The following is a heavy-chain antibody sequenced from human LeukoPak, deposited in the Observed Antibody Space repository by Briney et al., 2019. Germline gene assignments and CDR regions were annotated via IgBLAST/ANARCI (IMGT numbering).Heavy chain of an antibody. J-gene: IGHJ4*02. CDR2: IYYDGSNI. V-gene: IGHV3-33*08. CDR3: ARDWKTNSFDY. CDR1: GFTFTTYG. Sequence: GGSLTLSCAASGFTFTTYGMHWVRQAPGKGLEWVAFIYYDGSNIYYADYVKGRFTISRDISKNTLYLQMDSLRAADTAIYYCARDWKTNSFDYWGQGTLVTVSS. D-gene: IGHD1-1*01.